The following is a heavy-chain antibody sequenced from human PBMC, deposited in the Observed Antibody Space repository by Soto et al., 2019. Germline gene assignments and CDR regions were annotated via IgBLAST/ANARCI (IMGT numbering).Heavy chain of an antibody. D-gene: IGHD3-16*02. CDR2: ISSSSSYI. CDR3: ARDKAYYDYVWGSYPD. CDR1: GFTFSSYS. Sequence: EVQLVESGGGLVKPGGSLRLSCAASGFTFSSYSMNWVRQAPGKGLEWVSSISSSSSYIYYADSVKGRFTISRDNAKNSLYLQMNSLRAEDTAVYYCARDKAYYDYVWGSYPDWGQGTLVTVSS. V-gene: IGHV3-21*01. J-gene: IGHJ4*02.